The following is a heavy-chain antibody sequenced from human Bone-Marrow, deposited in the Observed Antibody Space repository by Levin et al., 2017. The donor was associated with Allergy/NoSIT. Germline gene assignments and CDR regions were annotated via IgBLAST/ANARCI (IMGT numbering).Heavy chain of an antibody. Sequence: GGSLRLSCAASGFAFSSYVMTWVRQGPGKGLEWVASTSNTGLLTLYADSVKGRFTMSRDNSKNTLYLQMNSLRAEDTAIYYCAKDRAPHTLRYHDWLSWQWGQGTLVTVSS. J-gene: IGHJ4*02. CDR1: GFAFSSYV. CDR2: TSNTGLLT. D-gene: IGHD3-9*01. V-gene: IGHV3-23*01. CDR3: AKDRAPHTLRYHDWLSWQ.